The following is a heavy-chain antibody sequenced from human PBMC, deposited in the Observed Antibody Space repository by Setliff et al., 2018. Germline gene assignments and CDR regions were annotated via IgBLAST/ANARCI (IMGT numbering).Heavy chain of an antibody. CDR2: IIHSGST. J-gene: IGHJ5*02. CDR3: STGYSDSSGYYSDWFDP. V-gene: IGHV4-34*12. D-gene: IGHD3-22*01. Sequence: PSETLSLTCAVYGGSFSGYYWSWIRQPPGKRLEWIGEIIHSGSTNYNPSLKSRVTISMDTSKNQFSLKVSSVTAADTAVYYCSTGYSDSSGYYSDWFDPWGQGTLVTVSS. CDR1: GGSFSGYY.